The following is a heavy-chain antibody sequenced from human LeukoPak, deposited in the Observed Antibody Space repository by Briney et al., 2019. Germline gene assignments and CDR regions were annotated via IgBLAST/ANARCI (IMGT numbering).Heavy chain of an antibody. CDR1: GYSFTSYW. V-gene: IGHV5-51*01. D-gene: IGHD2-15*01. Sequence: GESLQISCKGSGYSFTSYWIGWVRQMPGKGLEWMGIIYPGDSDTRYSPSFQGQVTISADKSISTAYLQWSSLKASDTAMYYCATSAPGYCSGGSCYTDVFDYWGQGTLVTVSS. CDR2: IYPGDSDT. J-gene: IGHJ4*02. CDR3: ATSAPGYCSGGSCYTDVFDY.